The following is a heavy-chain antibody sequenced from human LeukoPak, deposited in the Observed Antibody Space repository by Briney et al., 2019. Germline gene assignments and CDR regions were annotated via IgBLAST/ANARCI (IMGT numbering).Heavy chain of an antibody. CDR3: ARDANIAAAGGYYYYYGMDV. CDR1: GFTVSSNY. CDR2: IYSGGST. Sequence: GGSLRLSCAASGFTVSSNYMSWVRQAPGKGLEWVSVIYSGGSTYYADSVKGRFTISRDNSKNTLYLQMNSLRAEDTAVYYCARDANIAAAGGYYYYYGMDVWGQGTTVTASS. V-gene: IGHV3-53*01. J-gene: IGHJ6*02. D-gene: IGHD6-13*01.